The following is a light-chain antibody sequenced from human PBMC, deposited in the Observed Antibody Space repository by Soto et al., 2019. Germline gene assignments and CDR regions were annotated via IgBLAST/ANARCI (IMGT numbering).Light chain of an antibody. J-gene: IGKJ1*01. CDR2: GEY. V-gene: IGKV3-20*01. CDR3: QQYGGSHRT. CDR1: QSVGGTF. Sequence: DIVLTQSPGTLSMSPVKGATSSCRASQSVGGTFLAWYQQKGGQAPRLLIHGEYNRATGIQDRFSGSGSGTDFTLTISRLEPEDFAVYYCQQYGGSHRTFGQGTKVDIK.